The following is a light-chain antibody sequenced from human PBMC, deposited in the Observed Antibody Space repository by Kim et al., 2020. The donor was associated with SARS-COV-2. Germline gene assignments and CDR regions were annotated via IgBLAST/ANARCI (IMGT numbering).Light chain of an antibody. J-gene: IGLJ1*01. CDR1: SSDVGSYSL. Sequence: GQSITISCTGTSSDVGSYSLVSWYQQHPGKAHKLMIYEVSKRPSGVSNRFSGSKSGNTASLTISGLQAEDEADYYCCSYAGSSTYVFGTGTKVTVL. V-gene: IGLV2-23*02. CDR2: EVS. CDR3: CSYAGSSTYV.